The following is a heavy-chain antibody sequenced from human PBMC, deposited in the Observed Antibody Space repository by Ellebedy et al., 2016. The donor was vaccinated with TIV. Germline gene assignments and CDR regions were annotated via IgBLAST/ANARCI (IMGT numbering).Heavy chain of an antibody. CDR3: ARDPYYGFGYFDL. J-gene: IGHJ2*01. Sequence: GGSLRLSXAASGFTFSICAMHWVRQAPGKGLEWVAVVSLHGKTKYYADSVTGRFTISRDNSKNTLYLQMNSLRADDTAVYYCARDPYYGFGYFDLWGRGTLVTVSS. D-gene: IGHD3-10*01. CDR1: GFTFSICA. V-gene: IGHV3-30*04. CDR2: VSLHGKTK.